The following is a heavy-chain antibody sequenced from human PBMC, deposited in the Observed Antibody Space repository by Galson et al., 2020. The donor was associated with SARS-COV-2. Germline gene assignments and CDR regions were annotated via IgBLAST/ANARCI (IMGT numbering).Heavy chain of an antibody. J-gene: IGHJ4*02. Sequence: GGSLRLSCAASGFTLSSYAMSWVRQAPGKGLEWVSAIIGIGGSTYYADTVKGRFTIFRDNSKNTLYLQMNSLRAEDTAVYYCAKDPTLVAGVGDHFDFWGQGGLVAVSS. CDR2: IIGIGGST. CDR1: GFTLSSYA. V-gene: IGHV3-23*01. D-gene: IGHD6-13*01. CDR3: AKDPTLVAGVGDHFDF.